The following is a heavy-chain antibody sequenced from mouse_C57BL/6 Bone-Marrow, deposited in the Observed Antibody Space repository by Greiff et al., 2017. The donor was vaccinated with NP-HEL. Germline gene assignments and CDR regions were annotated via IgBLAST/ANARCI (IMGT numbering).Heavy chain of an antibody. CDR2: IDPSDSYT. CDR1: GYTFTSYW. J-gene: IGHJ2*01. V-gene: IGHV1-59*01. Sequence: QVQLQQPGAELVRPGTSVKLSCKASGYTFTSYWMHWVKQRPGQGLEWIGVIDPSDSYTNYNQKFKGTATLTVDTSSSTAYLQLSSLTSEDSAVYYCARDRYGSSEKWGQGTTLTVSS. CDR3: ARDRYGSSEK. D-gene: IGHD1-1*01.